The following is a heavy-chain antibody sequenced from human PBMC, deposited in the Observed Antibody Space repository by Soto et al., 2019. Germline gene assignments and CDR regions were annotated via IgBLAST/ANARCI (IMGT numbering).Heavy chain of an antibody. CDR3: ARDSSEWVDYMDV. CDR2: ISAYNGNT. Sequence: QVQLVQSGAEVKKPGASVKVSCKASGYTFTNYGISWVRQAPGQGLEWMGWISAYNGNTNYAQQLQDRVTMTTDTSTSSAYMELRSLRSDDTSVYYCARDSSEWVDYMDVWGKGTTVTVSS. V-gene: IGHV1-18*01. J-gene: IGHJ6*04. D-gene: IGHD6-19*01. CDR1: GYTFTNYG.